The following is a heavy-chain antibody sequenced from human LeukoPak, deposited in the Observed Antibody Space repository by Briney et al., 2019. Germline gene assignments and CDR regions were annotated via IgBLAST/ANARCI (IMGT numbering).Heavy chain of an antibody. J-gene: IGHJ4*02. CDR2: ISGSGGST. Sequence: PGGSLRLSCAASGFTFSSYAMSWVRPAPGKGLVWVSAISGSGGSTYYAPSVKGRFTISRDNATVTLELQLYSRRAHDRAVYCEAKHKRYSDYGYHYWGQGPLVTVSS. D-gene: IGHD4-11*01. CDR3: AKHKRYSDYGYHY. CDR1: GFTFSSYA. V-gene: IGHV3-23*01.